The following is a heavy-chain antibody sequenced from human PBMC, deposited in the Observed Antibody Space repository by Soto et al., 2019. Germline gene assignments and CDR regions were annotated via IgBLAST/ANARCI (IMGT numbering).Heavy chain of an antibody. CDR3: ARRYCSGGSCYHDY. CDR2: IYSGGST. Sequence: GGSLRLSCAASGFTVSSNYMSWVRQAPGKGLEWVSVIYSGGSTYYADSVKGRFTISRDNSKNTLYLQMNSLRAEDTAVYYCARRYCSGGSCYHDYWGQGTLVTVSS. J-gene: IGHJ4*02. V-gene: IGHV3-66*04. D-gene: IGHD2-15*01. CDR1: GFTVSSNY.